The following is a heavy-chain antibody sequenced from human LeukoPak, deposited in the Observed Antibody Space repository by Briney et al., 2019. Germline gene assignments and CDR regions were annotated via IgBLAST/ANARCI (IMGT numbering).Heavy chain of an antibody. D-gene: IGHD2/OR15-2a*01. Sequence: PSETLSLTCAVYGGSFSGYYLTWIRQSPGKGLEWIGEIDHSGSITYNPSLESRVTISVDTSKNQFSLKLTSVTAADTAVYYCARDLPFAAWGQGILVTVSS. CDR1: GGSFSGYY. CDR2: IDHSGSI. V-gene: IGHV4-34*01. J-gene: IGHJ5*02. CDR3: ARDLPFAA.